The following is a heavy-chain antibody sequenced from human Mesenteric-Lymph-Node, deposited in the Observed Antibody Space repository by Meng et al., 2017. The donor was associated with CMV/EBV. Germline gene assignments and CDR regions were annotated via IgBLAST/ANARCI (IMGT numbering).Heavy chain of an antibody. J-gene: IGHJ6*02. V-gene: IGHV4-4*08. D-gene: IGHD2-2*01. Sequence: GSLRLSCTVSGGSISDNFWSWIRQPPGKGLEWIGYIYSSGSFNYNPSLKSRVTMSVDSSKNQFSLKLTSVTAADTAVYYCAREKGGIYCSSTSCYGGYYYYYGMDVWGQGTTVTVSS. CDR2: IYSSGSF. CDR1: GGSISDNF. CDR3: AREKGGIYCSSTSCYGGYYYYYGMDV.